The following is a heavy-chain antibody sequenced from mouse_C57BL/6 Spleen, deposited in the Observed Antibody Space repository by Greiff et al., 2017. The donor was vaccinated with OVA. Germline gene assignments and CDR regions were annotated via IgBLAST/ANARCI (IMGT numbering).Heavy chain of an antibody. D-gene: IGHD1-1*01. J-gene: IGHJ3*01. V-gene: IGHV1-22*01. CDR1: GYTFTDYN. Sequence: EVQLQQSGPELVKPGASVKMSCKASGYTFTDYNMHWVKQSHGKSLEWIGYINPNNGGTSYNQKFKGKATLTVNKSSSTAYMELRSLTSEDSAVYYWARWGYYGSPSWFAYWGQGTLVTVSA. CDR2: INPNNGGT. CDR3: ARWGYYGSPSWFAY.